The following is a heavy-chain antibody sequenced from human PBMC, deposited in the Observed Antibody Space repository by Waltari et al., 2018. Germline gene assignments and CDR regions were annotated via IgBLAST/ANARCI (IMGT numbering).Heavy chain of an antibody. CDR1: GYFINTGFY. D-gene: IGHD2-2*03. J-gene: IGHJ4*02. CDR3: TSQVLGYCTSAACRRLES. CDR2: IYHDGTT. Sequence: QVQLQESGPGLVKPSETLSLTCDVSGYFINTGFYWGWLRQPPGKGLEWVGTIYHDGTTFYTPSLNSRVTMSMDMSKNLISLKMKYVTAADTAVYYCTSQVLGYCTSAACRRLESWGQGTLVTVSS. V-gene: IGHV4-38-2*01.